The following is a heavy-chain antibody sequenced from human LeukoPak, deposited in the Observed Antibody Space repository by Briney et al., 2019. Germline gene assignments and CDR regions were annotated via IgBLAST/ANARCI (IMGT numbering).Heavy chain of an antibody. V-gene: IGHV1-69*04. Sequence: WASVKVSCKASGGTFSSYAISWVRQAPGQGLEWMGRIIPILGIANYAQKFQGRVTITTDKSTSTAYMELSSLRSEDTAVYYCARDPSMVRGVDYYYYGMDVWGQGTTVTVSS. CDR3: ARDPSMVRGVDYYYYGMDV. CDR2: IIPILGIA. CDR1: GGTFSSYA. J-gene: IGHJ6*02. D-gene: IGHD3-10*01.